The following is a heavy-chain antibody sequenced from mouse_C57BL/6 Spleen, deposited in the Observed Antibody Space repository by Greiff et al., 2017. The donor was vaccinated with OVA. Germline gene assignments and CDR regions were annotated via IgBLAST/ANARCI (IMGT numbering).Heavy chain of an antibody. CDR2: INPYNGGT. J-gene: IGHJ3*01. V-gene: IGHV1-19*01. D-gene: IGHD1-1*01. CDR3: ARRDYGSAAY. CDR1: GYTFTDYY. Sequence: VQLKESGPVLVKPGASVKMSCKASGYTFTDYYMNWVKQSHGKSLEWIGVINPYNGGTSYNQKFKGKATLTVDKSSSTASMELNSLTSEDSAVYYCARRDYGSAAYWGQGTLVTVSA.